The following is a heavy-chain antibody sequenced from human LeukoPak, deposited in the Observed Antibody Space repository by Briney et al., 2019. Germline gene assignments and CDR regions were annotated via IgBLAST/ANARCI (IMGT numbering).Heavy chain of an antibody. CDR1: GFTFDDYA. CDR2: ISWNSGSI. Sequence: GGSLRLSCAASGFTFDDYAMHWVRQAPGKGLEWVSGISWNSGSIGYADSVKGRFTISRDNAKNSLYLQMNSMRAEDTALYYCAKDTGDGITGTPGAFDMWAKGQWSPSLQ. V-gene: IGHV3-9*01. J-gene: IGHJ3*02. D-gene: IGHD1-20*01. CDR3: AKDTGDGITGTPGAFDM.